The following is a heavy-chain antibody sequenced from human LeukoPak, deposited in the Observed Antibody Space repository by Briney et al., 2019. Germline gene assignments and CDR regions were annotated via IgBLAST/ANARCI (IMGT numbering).Heavy chain of an antibody. J-gene: IGHJ6*03. V-gene: IGHV1-46*01. CDR3: AREGRAIGDPKDYFYYYYMDV. CDR1: GYTFTGYY. CDR2: INPTGGST. D-gene: IGHD2-21*01. Sequence: GASVKVPCKASGYTFTGYYMHWVRQAPGQGLEWMGIINPTGGSTSYAQKFQGRVMMTSDMSTSTVYMELSSLRSDDTAVYFCAREGRAIGDPKDYFYYYYMDVWGKGTTVSVSS.